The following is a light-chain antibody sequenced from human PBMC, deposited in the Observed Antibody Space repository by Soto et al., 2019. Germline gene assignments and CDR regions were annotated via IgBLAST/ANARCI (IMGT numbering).Light chain of an antibody. CDR1: QGISSY. CDR2: AAS. V-gene: IGKV1-8*01. J-gene: IGKJ1*01. Sequence: AIRMTQSPSSLSASTGDRVTITCRASQGISSYLAWYQQKPGKAPKLLIYAASTLQSGVPSRFSGSGSGTDFTLTISCLQSEDSATYFCHQTYIAPWAFGQGTRVEVK. CDR3: HQTYIAPWA.